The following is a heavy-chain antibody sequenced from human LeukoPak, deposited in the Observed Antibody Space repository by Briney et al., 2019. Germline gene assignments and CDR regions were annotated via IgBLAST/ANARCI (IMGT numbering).Heavy chain of an antibody. CDR2: IYPGGSDT. D-gene: IGHD2-8*02. V-gene: IGHV5-51*01. CDR3: ARRLVKSDAFDI. Sequence: GESLKISCKGSGYSFASYWIGWVRQGPGKGLEGIGIIYPGGSDTRYSPSLQGQVTISAEQSISTAYLQWSSLKASDTAMYYCARRLVKSDAFDIWGQGTMVTVSS. CDR1: GYSFASYW. J-gene: IGHJ3*02.